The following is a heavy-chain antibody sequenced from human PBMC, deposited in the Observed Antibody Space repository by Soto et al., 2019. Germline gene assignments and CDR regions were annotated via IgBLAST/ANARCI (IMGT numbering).Heavy chain of an antibody. CDR2: INPNSGGT. Sequence: GXLVKVSCKASGYTFTGYYMHWVRQAPGQGLEWMGWINPNSGGTNYAQKVQGWVTMTRDTSISTAYMELSRLRSDDTAVYYCARDRRIQLWSDYYYYYGMDVWGQGTTVTVSS. CDR3: ARDRRIQLWSDYYYYYGMDV. D-gene: IGHD5-18*01. V-gene: IGHV1-2*04. CDR1: GYTFTGYY. J-gene: IGHJ6*02.